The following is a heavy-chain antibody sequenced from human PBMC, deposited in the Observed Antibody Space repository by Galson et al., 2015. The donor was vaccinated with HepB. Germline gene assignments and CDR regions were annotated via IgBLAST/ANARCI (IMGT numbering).Heavy chain of an antibody. CDR3: AHTGPLRRFLGRGVIPDY. J-gene: IGHJ4*02. CDR2: IYWDDDK. CDR1: GFSLSTSGVG. Sequence: PALVKPTQTLTLTCTFSGFSLSTSGVGVGWIRQPPGKALEWLALIYWDDDKRYSPSLKSRLTITKDTSKNQVVLTMTNMDPVDTATYYCAHTGPLRRFLGRGVIPDYWGQGTLVTVSS. D-gene: IGHD3-10*01. V-gene: IGHV2-5*02.